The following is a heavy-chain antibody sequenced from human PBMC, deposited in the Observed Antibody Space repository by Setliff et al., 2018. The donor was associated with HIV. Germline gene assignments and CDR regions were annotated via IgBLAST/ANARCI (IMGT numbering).Heavy chain of an antibody. Sequence: LKISCKGSGYSFSSYWIGWVRQMPGKGLEWMGIIYPGDSDTRYSPSFQGQVTISADKSISTAYLQCSSLKASDTAMYYCARLGGICSGGSCTALAYTMDVWGQGTTVTV. D-gene: IGHD2-15*01. CDR2: IYPGDSDT. CDR3: ARLGGICSGGSCTALAYTMDV. J-gene: IGHJ6*02. CDR1: GYSFSSYW. V-gene: IGHV5-51*01.